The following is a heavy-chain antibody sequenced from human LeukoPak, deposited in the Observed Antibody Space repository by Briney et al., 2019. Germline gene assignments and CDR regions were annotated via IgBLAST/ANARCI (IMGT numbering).Heavy chain of an antibody. CDR1: GFTFSSYE. Sequence: PGGTLRLSCAASGFTFSSYEMNWVRQAPGKGLEWVSYISSSGSTIYYADSVKGRFTISRDNAKNSLYLQMNSLRAEDTAVYYCARPQYYYDSSGYYDPSAFDIWGQGTMVTVSS. V-gene: IGHV3-48*03. D-gene: IGHD3-22*01. CDR2: ISSSGSTI. CDR3: ARPQYYYDSSGYYDPSAFDI. J-gene: IGHJ3*02.